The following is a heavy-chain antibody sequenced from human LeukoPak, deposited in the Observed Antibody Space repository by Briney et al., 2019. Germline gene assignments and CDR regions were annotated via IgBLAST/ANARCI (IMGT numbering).Heavy chain of an antibody. Sequence: SETLSLTCTVSGGSISSYYWSWIRQPPGKGLEWIGYIYYSGSTNYNPSLKSRVTISVDTSKNQFSLKLSSVTAADTAVYYCARRADSSSSNSYYYYYYMDVWGKGTTVTVS. CDR1: GGSISSYY. D-gene: IGHD6-6*01. CDR2: IYYSGST. CDR3: ARRADSSSSNSYYYYYYMDV. J-gene: IGHJ6*03. V-gene: IGHV4-59*08.